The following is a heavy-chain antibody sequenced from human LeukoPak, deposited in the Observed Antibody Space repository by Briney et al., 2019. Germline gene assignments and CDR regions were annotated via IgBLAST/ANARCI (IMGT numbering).Heavy chain of an antibody. CDR1: GYTLTELS. D-gene: IGHD5-18*01. Sequence: GASVKVSCKVSGYTLTELSRHWVRQAPGKGLEWMGGFDPEDGETIYAQKFQGRVTMTEDTSTDAAYMELSSLRSEDTAVYYCATEPVDTAMVTSDYWGQGTLVTVSS. CDR3: ATEPVDTAMVTSDY. J-gene: IGHJ4*02. CDR2: FDPEDGET. V-gene: IGHV1-24*01.